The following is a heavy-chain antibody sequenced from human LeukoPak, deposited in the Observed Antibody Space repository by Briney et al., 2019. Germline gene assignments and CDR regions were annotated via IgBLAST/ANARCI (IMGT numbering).Heavy chain of an antibody. V-gene: IGHV1-46*01. CDR2: INPSGGST. D-gene: IGHD2-21*02. Sequence: ASVKVSCKASGYAFTSYYMHWVRPAPGQWLEWMGIINPSGGSTSYAQKFQGRVTMTRDTSTSKVYMELSSLRSEDTAVYYCASLTCGGDCYPDYWGQGTLVTVSS. CDR3: ASLTCGGDCYPDY. J-gene: IGHJ4*02. CDR1: GYAFTSYY.